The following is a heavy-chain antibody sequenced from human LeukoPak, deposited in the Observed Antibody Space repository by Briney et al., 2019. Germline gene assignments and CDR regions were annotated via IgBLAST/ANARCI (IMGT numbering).Heavy chain of an antibody. Sequence: GGSLRLSCAASGFALSSYSMNWVRQAPGKGLEWVSYISSSSSTIYYADSVKGRFTISRDNFKNTLYLQMNSLRTEDTAVYYCANGAAAGTPTIGDYWGQGTLVTVSS. CDR3: ANGAAAGTPTIGDY. J-gene: IGHJ4*02. V-gene: IGHV3-48*01. CDR2: ISSSSSTI. D-gene: IGHD6-13*01. CDR1: GFALSSYS.